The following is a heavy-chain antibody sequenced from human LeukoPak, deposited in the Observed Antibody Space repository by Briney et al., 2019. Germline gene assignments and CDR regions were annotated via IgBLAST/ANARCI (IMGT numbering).Heavy chain of an antibody. CDR3: ARGDYYGSGSYN. Sequence: ASVKVSCKASGYTFTNYFLHWVRQAPGQGLEWMGIINPISGSTTYAQKFQGRVTMARDMSTTTVHMELSSLISEDTAIYYCARGDYYGSGSYNWGQGTLVTVSS. V-gene: IGHV1-46*01. CDR2: INPISGST. CDR1: GYTFTNYF. J-gene: IGHJ4*02. D-gene: IGHD3-10*01.